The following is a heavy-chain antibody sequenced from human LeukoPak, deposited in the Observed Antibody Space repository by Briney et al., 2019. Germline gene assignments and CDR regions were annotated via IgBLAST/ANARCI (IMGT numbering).Heavy chain of an antibody. D-gene: IGHD5-12*01. CDR3: AISGIVATIYFDY. Sequence: ASVKVSCKASGGTFSSYAISWVRQAPGHGLEWMGGIIPIFGTANYAQKFQGRVTITADESTSTAYMELSSLRSEDTAVYYCAISGIVATIYFDYWGQGTLVTVSS. CDR1: GGTFSSYA. V-gene: IGHV1-69*13. J-gene: IGHJ4*02. CDR2: IIPIFGTA.